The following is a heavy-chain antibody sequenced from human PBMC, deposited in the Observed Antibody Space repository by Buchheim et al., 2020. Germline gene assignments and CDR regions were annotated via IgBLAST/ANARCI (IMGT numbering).Heavy chain of an antibody. CDR1: GFTFSSYE. J-gene: IGHJ4*02. Sequence: EVQLVESGGGLVQPGGSLRLSCAASGFTFSSYEMNWVRQAPGKGLEWVSYISSSGSTIYYAESVKGRFTISRDNAKNSRFMQMSSLRAEDTAVYYCARGYAQEGGYFDYWGQGTL. CDR2: ISSSGSTI. D-gene: IGHD3-16*01. CDR3: ARGYAQEGGYFDY. V-gene: IGHV3-48*03.